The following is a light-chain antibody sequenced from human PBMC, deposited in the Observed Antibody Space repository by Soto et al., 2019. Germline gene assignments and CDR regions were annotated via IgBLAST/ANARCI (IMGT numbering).Light chain of an antibody. Sequence: QSVLTQSPSASASLGASVKLTCTLSSGHSTYAIAWHQQQPEKGPRYLMKLNSDGSHSKGDGIPDRFSGSSSGAGRHLTIASLQSEDEADSYCQNWGTAIHDVVFGGGTKVTVL. CDR3: QNWGTAIHDVV. J-gene: IGLJ2*01. CDR2: LNSDGSH. CDR1: SGHSTYA. V-gene: IGLV4-69*01.